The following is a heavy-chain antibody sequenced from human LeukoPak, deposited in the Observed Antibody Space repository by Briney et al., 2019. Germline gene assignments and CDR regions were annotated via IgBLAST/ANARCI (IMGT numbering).Heavy chain of an antibody. CDR3: ARDPYSGNYGNYYYYYMDV. CDR1: GFIFSDYY. Sequence: GGSLRLSCAASGFIFSDYYMSWIRQAPGKGLEWVLYISSSGSTIYYADSVKGRFTISRDNAKNSLYLQMNSLGPEDTAVYYCARDPYSGNYGNYYYYYMDVWGKGTTVTISS. CDR2: ISSSGSTI. V-gene: IGHV3-11*04. D-gene: IGHD1-26*01. J-gene: IGHJ6*03.